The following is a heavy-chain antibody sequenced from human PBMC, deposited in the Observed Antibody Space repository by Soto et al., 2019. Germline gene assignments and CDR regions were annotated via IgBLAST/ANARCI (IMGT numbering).Heavy chain of an antibody. CDR2: IIPIFGTA. Sequence: QVQLVQSGAEVKKPGSSVKVSCKTSGGTFSSYAVSWVRQAPGQGLEWVGGIIPIFGTANYAQKFQGRVTISADESTSTVYLELSSLTSEATAVYFCARGERLALDYWGQGTLVTVSS. CDR1: GGTFSSYA. J-gene: IGHJ4*02. V-gene: IGHV1-69*01. CDR3: ARGERLALDY. D-gene: IGHD3-16*01.